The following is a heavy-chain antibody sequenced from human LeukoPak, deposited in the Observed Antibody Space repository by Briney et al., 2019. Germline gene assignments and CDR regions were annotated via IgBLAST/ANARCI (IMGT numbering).Heavy chain of an antibody. CDR1: EYSLTNYW. Sequence: GESLKISCKGSEYSLTNYWIGWVRQATGQGLEWMGWMNPNSGNTGYAQKFQGRVTMTRNTSISTAYMELSSLRSEDTAVYYCARWALYGMDVWGQGTTVTVSS. J-gene: IGHJ6*02. V-gene: IGHV1-8*02. CDR2: MNPNSGNT. CDR3: ARWALYGMDV. D-gene: IGHD1-26*01.